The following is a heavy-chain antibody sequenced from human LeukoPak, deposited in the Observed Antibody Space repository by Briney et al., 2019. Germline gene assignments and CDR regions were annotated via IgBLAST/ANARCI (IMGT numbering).Heavy chain of an antibody. CDR1: GGXFSSYA. V-gene: IGHV1-69*01. CDR2: IIPIFGTA. D-gene: IGHD6-13*01. Sequence: ASVKVSCKASGGXFSSYAISWVRQAPGQGLEWMGGIIPIFGTANYAQKFQGRVTITADESTSTAYMELSSLRSEDTAVYYCARGLSEQLVLRGNWFDPWGQGTLVTVSS. J-gene: IGHJ5*02. CDR3: ARGLSEQLVLRGNWFDP.